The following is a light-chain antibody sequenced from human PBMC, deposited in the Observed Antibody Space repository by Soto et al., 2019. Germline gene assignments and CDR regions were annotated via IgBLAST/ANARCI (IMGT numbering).Light chain of an antibody. J-gene: IGLJ7*01. CDR2: PNS. CDR1: SSNIGSNN. Sequence: QSVLTQSRSASGTPGQRVSISCSGSSSNIGSNNVYWYQQFPGSAPRFLIYPNSPRPSGVPDRFSASKSGTSASLVISGLRPEDEATYFCATWDDSPSGRSWVFGGGTQLTVL. CDR3: ATWDDSPSGRSWV. V-gene: IGLV1-47*01.